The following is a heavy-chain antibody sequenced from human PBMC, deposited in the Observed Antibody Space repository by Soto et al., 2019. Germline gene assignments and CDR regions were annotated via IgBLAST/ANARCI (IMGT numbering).Heavy chain of an antibody. Sequence: QVQLQESGPGLVKPSETLSLTCTVSGGSISSYYWSWIRQPPGKGLEWIGYIYYSGSTNYNPSLKRRITISVDTSKNQFSLKLSSVTAADTAVYYCAREGIVGATTFDYWGQGTLVTVSS. CDR1: GGSISSYY. J-gene: IGHJ4*02. V-gene: IGHV4-59*08. CDR2: IYYSGST. D-gene: IGHD1-26*01. CDR3: AREGIVGATTFDY.